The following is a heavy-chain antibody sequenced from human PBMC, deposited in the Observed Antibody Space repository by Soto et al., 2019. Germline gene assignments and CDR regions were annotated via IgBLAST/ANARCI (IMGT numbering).Heavy chain of an antibody. Sequence: QVPLVQSGAEVKKPGSSVKVSCRASGGTFSSYTITWVRQAPGQGLEWMGRIIPILDITNYAQKFQGRVTITADKSTSTASMELSSLRSEDTAVYYCARVTTVTSWFDPWGQGTLVTVSS. D-gene: IGHD4-17*01. CDR3: ARVTTVTSWFDP. J-gene: IGHJ5*02. CDR2: IIPILDIT. V-gene: IGHV1-69*02. CDR1: GGTFSSYT.